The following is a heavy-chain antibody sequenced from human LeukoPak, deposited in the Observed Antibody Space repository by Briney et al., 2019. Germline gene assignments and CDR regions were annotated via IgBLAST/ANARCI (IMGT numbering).Heavy chain of an antibody. CDR1: GFTFSSDS. CDR2: ISISGSST. CDR3: AKERYSSGWYGDY. Sequence: PGGSLRLSCAASGFTFSSDSMNWVRQAPGKGLEWVSAISISGSSTYYADSVKGRFTISRDNSKSTLYLQMNSLRAEDTAAYYCAKERYSSGWYGDYWGQGTLATVSS. J-gene: IGHJ4*02. D-gene: IGHD6-19*01. V-gene: IGHV3-23*01.